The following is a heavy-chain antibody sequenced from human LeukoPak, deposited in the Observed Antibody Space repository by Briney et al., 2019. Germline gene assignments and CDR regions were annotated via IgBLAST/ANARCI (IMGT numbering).Heavy chain of an antibody. J-gene: IGHJ4*02. D-gene: IGHD3-10*01. V-gene: IGHV3-7*05. CDR2: IKPDGSVK. Sequence: GGSLRLSCAASGFTFSRYWMTWVRQTPGKGLEWVANIKPDGSVKYYVDSVKGRFTISRDNAKNSLYLQMNSLRAEDTALYYGARDRGGQWVELLLDSWGQGTLVTVSS. CDR3: ARDRGGQWVELLLDS. CDR1: GFTFSRYW.